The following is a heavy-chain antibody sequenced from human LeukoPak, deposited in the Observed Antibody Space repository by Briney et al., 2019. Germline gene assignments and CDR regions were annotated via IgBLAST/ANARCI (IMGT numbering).Heavy chain of an antibody. CDR2: ISSNGGST. CDR1: GFTFSSYA. J-gene: IGHJ4*02. D-gene: IGHD5-24*01. Sequence: GGSLRLSCAASGFTFSSYAMHWVRQAPGKGLEYVSAISSNGGSTYYANSVKGRFTISRDNSKNTLYLQMGSLRAEDMAVYYCARRDCYNDYWGQGTLVTVSS. CDR3: ARRDCYNDY. V-gene: IGHV3-64*01.